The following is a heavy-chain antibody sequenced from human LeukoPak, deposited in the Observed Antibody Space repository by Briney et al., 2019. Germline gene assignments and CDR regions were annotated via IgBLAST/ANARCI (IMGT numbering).Heavy chain of an antibody. CDR3: ARRRWLTSYYFDY. CDR2: INHSGST. D-gene: IGHD4-23*01. Sequence: PSETLSLTCAVYGGFFSGYYWSWIRQPPGKGLEWIGEINHSGSTNYNPSLKSRVTISVDTSKNQFSLKLSSVTAADTAVYYCARRRWLTSYYFDYWGQGTLVTVSS. V-gene: IGHV4-34*01. CDR1: GGFFSGYY. J-gene: IGHJ4*02.